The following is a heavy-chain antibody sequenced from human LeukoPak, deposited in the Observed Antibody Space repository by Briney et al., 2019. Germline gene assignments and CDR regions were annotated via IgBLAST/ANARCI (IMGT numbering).Heavy chain of an antibody. CDR2: ISAYSGHT. D-gene: IGHD2-15*01. Sequence: ASVKVSCKASGYTFTSYGISWVQQAPGQGLEWMGWISAYSGHTYYARKLQGRVTMTTHTSTSTAYMELRSLRSDDTAVYYCARVYCSGGSCLDAFDIWGQGTMVTVSS. CDR3: ARVYCSGGSCLDAFDI. CDR1: GYTFTSYG. V-gene: IGHV1-18*01. J-gene: IGHJ3*02.